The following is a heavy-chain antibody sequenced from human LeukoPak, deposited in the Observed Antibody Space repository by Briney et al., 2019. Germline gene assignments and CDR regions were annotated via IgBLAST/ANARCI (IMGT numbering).Heavy chain of an antibody. CDR1: GYNFINYW. V-gene: IGHV5-51*01. J-gene: IGHJ4*02. D-gene: IGHD1-26*01. Sequence: GESLKISCKGSGYNFINYWIGWVRQMPGKGLEWMGIIYPGDSDTRYSPSFQGQVTISADKSISTAYLQWSSLKASDTAMYYCARHEGATSYPLDYWGQGTLVTVSS. CDR3: ARHEGATSYPLDY. CDR2: IYPGDSDT.